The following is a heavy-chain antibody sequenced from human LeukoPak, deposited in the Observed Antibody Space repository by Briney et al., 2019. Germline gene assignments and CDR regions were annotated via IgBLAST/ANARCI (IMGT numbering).Heavy chain of an antibody. J-gene: IGHJ4*02. CDR1: GFTFTSSA. CDR3: AAAEYYYDSSGYKD. V-gene: IGHV1-58*02. D-gene: IGHD3-22*01. Sequence: SVKVSCKASGFTFTSSAMQWVRQARGQRLEWIGWIVVGSGNTNYAQKYQERVTITRDMSTSTAYMELSSLRSEDTAVYYCAAAEYYYDSSGYKDWGQGTLVTVSS. CDR2: IVVGSGNT.